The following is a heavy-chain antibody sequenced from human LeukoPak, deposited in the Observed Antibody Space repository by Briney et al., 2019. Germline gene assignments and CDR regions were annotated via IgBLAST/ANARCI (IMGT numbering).Heavy chain of an antibody. CDR1: GGSISSHY. J-gene: IGHJ5*02. CDR2: VYYSGST. Sequence: SETLSLTCTVSGGSISSHYWSWIRQPPGKGLDWIGYVYYSGSTNYNPSLKSRVTMSVDTSKNHFSLKVSSVTAADTAVYYCARMRDWFDPWGQGTLVTVSS. CDR3: ARMRDWFDP. V-gene: IGHV4-59*11.